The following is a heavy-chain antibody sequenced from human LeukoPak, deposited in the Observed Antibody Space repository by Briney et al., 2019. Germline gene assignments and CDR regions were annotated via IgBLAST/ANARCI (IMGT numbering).Heavy chain of an antibody. CDR3: AKWRIFRVVGATGAFDF. CDR2: ISYDGSNE. CDR1: GFTFSSYG. D-gene: IGHD1-26*01. V-gene: IGHV3-30*18. Sequence: GRSLRLSCAASGFTFSSYGMHWVRQAPGKGLEWVAVISYDGSNENYADSVKGRFTISRDNTKNTLYVQMNSLRAEDTAVYYCAKWRIFRVVGATGAFDFWGQGTMVTVSS. J-gene: IGHJ3*01.